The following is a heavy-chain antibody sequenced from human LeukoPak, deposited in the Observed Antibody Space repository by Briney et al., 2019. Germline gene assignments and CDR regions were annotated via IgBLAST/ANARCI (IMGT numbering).Heavy chain of an antibody. CDR1: GDSISSSNYY. CDR2: IYYSGST. D-gene: IGHD3-22*01. CDR3: ARVGTYYYDSSGYSGDY. Sequence: SKTLSLTCTVSGDSISSSNYYWGWIRQPPGKGLEWIASIYYSGSTYYNPSLKSRVTISVDMSKNQFSLRLSSVTAADTAVYYCARVGTYYYDSSGYSGDYWGQGTLVTVSS. V-gene: IGHV4-39*01. J-gene: IGHJ4*02.